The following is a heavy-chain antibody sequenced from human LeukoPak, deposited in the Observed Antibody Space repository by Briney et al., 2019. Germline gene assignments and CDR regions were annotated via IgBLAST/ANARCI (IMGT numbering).Heavy chain of an antibody. CDR1: GGSFSGYY. CDR3: ARGIVGATFHY. J-gene: IGHJ4*02. Sequence: SETLSLTCAVYGGSFSGYYWSWIRQPPGKGLEWIGEINHSGSTNYNPSLKSRVTISVDTSENQFSLKLSSVTAADTAVYYCARGIVGATFHYWGQGTLVTVSS. CDR2: INHSGST. V-gene: IGHV4-34*01. D-gene: IGHD1-26*01.